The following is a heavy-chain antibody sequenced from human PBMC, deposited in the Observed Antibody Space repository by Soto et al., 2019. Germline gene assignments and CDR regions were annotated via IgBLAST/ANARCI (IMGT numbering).Heavy chain of an antibody. Sequence: PGESLKISCKGSGYSFTSYWINWVRQMPGKGLEWMGRIDPSDSYTNYSPSFQGRVTFSVDKSTSTAYLQWSSLRASDTAMYYCARPDCSGGGCYLVQYCGQGTLVTVSS. J-gene: IGHJ1*01. CDR1: GYSFTSYW. CDR3: ARPDCSGGGCYLVQY. CDR2: IDPSDSYT. V-gene: IGHV5-10-1*01. D-gene: IGHD2-15*01.